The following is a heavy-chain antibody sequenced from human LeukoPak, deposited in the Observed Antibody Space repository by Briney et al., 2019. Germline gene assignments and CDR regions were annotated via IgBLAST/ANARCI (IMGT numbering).Heavy chain of an antibody. V-gene: IGHV1-69*06. J-gene: IGHJ4*02. CDR2: IIPIFGTA. CDR3: ARGGSSMAARSPRFDY. CDR1: GGTFSSYA. Sequence: SVKVSCKASGGTFSSYAISWVRQAPGQGLEWMGGIIPIFGTANYAQKFQGRVTITADKSTSTAYMELSSLRSEDTAVYYCARGGSSMAARSPRFDYWGQGTLVTVSS. D-gene: IGHD6-6*01.